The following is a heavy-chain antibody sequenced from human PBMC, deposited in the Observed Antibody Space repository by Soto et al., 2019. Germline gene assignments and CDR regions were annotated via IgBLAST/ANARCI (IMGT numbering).Heavy chain of an antibody. J-gene: IGHJ6*03. CDR3: AGGQRTTSPPKYYYYYPDV. Sequence: QVQLVQSWAEVKKPGASVKVSGKASESTSTSYLMHWVRKAPAQRLERMGWINACNGNTKYSQKLQGRVTITRDTAARTAYMGRSSLRSEDTAVYYWAGGQRTTSPPKYYYYYPDVWGKEATDTDSS. D-gene: IGHD1-7*01. CDR2: INACNGNT. CDR1: ESTSTSYL. V-gene: IGHV1-3*01.